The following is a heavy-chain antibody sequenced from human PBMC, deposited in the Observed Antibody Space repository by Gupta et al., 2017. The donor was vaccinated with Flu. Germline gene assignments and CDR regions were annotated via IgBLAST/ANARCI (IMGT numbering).Heavy chain of an antibody. J-gene: IGHJ4*02. D-gene: IGHD2-15*01. V-gene: IGHV5-51*01. CDR2: IYPSDSDT. Sequence: GSGYSFPIYWIGWVRKMPGKGLEGMGIIYPSDSDTRYSPSFQGQVTISADKSISTAYLQWXSXKASDTXMYYCVRPGVYGQSTLEYWGQGTLVTVSS. CDR1: GYSFPIYW. CDR3: VRPGVYGQSTLEY.